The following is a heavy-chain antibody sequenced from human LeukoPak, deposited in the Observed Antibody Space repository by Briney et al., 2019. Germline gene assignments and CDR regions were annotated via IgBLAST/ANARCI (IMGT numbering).Heavy chain of an antibody. J-gene: IGHJ5*02. D-gene: IGHD3-22*01. Sequence: ASVKVSCKASGYTFTGYYMHWVRQAPGQGLEWMGWINPNSGGTNYAQKFQGRVTMTRDTSINTAYMELSRLRSDDTAVYYCARDRGTMIVRRYWFDPWGQGTLVTVSS. CDR2: INPNSGGT. CDR1: GYTFTGYY. V-gene: IGHV1-2*02. CDR3: ARDRGTMIVRRYWFDP.